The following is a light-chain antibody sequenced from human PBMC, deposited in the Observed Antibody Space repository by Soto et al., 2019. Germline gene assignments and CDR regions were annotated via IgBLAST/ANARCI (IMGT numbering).Light chain of an antibody. V-gene: IGLV2-14*01. CDR2: DVS. CDR3: SSYTTSNTRQIV. Sequence: QSVLTQPASVSGSPGQSITISCTGTSRDVGGYNYVSWYQQHPGKAPKLMIYDVSNRPSGVSNRFSGSKSGNTASLTISGLQAEDEVDYHCSSYTTSNTRQIVFGTGTKVTVL. J-gene: IGLJ1*01. CDR1: SRDVGGYNY.